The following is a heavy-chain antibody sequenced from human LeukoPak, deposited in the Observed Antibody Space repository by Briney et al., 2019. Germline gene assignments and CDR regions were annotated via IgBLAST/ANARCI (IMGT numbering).Heavy chain of an antibody. J-gene: IGHJ1*01. CDR2: IHDSGIT. CDR1: GDSVSSWY. CDR3: AGRGHRYSRD. V-gene: IGHV4-4*09. Sequence: SETLSLTCTVSGDSVSSWYWNWIRQPPGKGLEWIGYIHDSGITDYSPSLKSRLTISVDTSNNQFSLSLSSVTAADTAVYYCAGRGHRYSRDWGQGILVTVSS. D-gene: IGHD2-15*01.